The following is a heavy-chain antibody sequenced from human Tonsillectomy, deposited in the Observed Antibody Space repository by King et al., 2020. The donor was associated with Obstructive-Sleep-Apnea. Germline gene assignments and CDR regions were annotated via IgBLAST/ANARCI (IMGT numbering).Heavy chain of an antibody. CDR2: IYHSGTT. CDR3: ARDRGSGNTGDGWFDP. Sequence: VQLQESGPGLVKPSETLSLTCTVSGYSISNGYYWGWIRQPPGKGLEWIGSIYHSGTTYHNPSLKSRVTISVDTSKNQFSLKLSTVTAADTAVYYCARDRGSGNTGDGWFDPWGQGTLVTVSS. J-gene: IGHJ5*02. CDR1: GYSISNGYY. V-gene: IGHV4-38-2*02. D-gene: IGHD3-10*01.